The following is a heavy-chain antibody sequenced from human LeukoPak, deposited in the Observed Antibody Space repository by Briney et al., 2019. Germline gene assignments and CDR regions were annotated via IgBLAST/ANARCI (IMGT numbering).Heavy chain of an antibody. CDR3: AXXXXXXXYXPYYXYYMDV. V-gene: IGHV1-8*03. CDR2: MNPNSGNT. CDR1: GYTFTSYD. J-gene: IGHJ6*03. D-gene: IGHD3-3*01. Sequence: VASVKVSCKASGYTFTSYDINWVRQATGQGLEWMGWMNPNSGNTGYAQKFQGRVTITRNTSISTAYMELSSLRSEDTAVYYCAXXXXXXXYXPYYXYYMDVWGKGTTVTVSS.